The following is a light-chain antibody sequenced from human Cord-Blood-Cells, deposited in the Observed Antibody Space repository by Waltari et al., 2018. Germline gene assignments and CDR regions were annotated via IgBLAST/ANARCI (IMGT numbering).Light chain of an antibody. J-gene: IGLJ2*01. CDR2: GNS. CDR3: QSYDSSLSGPVV. Sequence: QSVLTQPPSVSGAPGQRVTISCTGSSSNIGAGYDVHWYQQLPGTAPKLLIYGNSKRPSGGPDRFSGSKSGTSASLAITGLQAEDEADYYCQSYDSSLSGPVVFGGGTKLTVL. V-gene: IGLV1-40*01. CDR1: SSNIGAGYD.